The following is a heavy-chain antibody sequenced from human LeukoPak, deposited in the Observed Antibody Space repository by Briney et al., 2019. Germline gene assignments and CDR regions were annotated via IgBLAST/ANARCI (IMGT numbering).Heavy chain of an antibody. V-gene: IGHV5-51*01. J-gene: IGHJ4*02. CDR1: GYSITSYW. Sequence: GESLKISCKGSGYSITSYWIGWVRQMPGKGLAWMGIIYPGDSDTRYSPSFQGQVTISADKSISTAYLQWSSLKASDTAMYYCARSSGYHGYYFDYWGQGTLVTVSS. CDR2: IYPGDSDT. CDR3: ARSSGYHGYYFDY. D-gene: IGHD3-22*01.